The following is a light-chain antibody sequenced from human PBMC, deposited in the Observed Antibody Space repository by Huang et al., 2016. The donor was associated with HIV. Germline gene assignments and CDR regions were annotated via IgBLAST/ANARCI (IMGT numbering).Light chain of an antibody. CDR2: KSS. J-gene: IGKJ1*01. CDR1: QSVSTW. CDR3: QQYNTFWT. Sequence: DIQMTQSPSILSASVGDRVTITCRASQSVSTWLACYQQKPGHPPKRLIYKSSTVESGVPSRFSGSGSGTEFTLTISSLQPDDFATYYCQQYNTFWTFGQGTKV. V-gene: IGKV1-5*03.